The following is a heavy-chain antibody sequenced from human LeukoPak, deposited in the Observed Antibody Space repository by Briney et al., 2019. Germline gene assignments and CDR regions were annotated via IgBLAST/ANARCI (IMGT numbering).Heavy chain of an antibody. CDR2: INSDGSST. Sequence: PGGSLRLSCAASGFTFSSYWMHWVRQAPGKGLVWVSRINSDGSSTDYADSVKGRFTISRDNAKNKLHLQMHSLRAEDTAVYHCARDAFHGRSGRGSFGYWGQGTLVTVSS. J-gene: IGHJ4*02. D-gene: IGHD3-10*01. CDR3: ARDAFHGRSGRGSFGY. CDR1: GFTFSSYW. V-gene: IGHV3-74*01.